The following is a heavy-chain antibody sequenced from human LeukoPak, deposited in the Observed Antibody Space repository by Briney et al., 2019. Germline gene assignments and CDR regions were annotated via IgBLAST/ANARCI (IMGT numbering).Heavy chain of an antibody. CDR1: GGSISSYY. D-gene: IGHD2-2*02. CDR3: ARFPVVPAAITYYYYGMDV. J-gene: IGHJ6*02. CDR2: IYYSGST. Sequence: SETLSLTCTVSGGSISSYYWSWIRQPPGKGLEWIGYIYYSGSTNYNPSLKSRVTISVDTSKNQFSLKLSSVTAADTAVYYCARFPVVPAAITYYYYGMDVWGQGTTVTASS. V-gene: IGHV4-59*01.